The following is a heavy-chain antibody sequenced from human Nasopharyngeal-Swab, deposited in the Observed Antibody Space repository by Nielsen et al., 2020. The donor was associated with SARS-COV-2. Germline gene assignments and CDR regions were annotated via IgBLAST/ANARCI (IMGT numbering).Heavy chain of an antibody. J-gene: IGHJ4*02. V-gene: IGHV4-39*01. CDR1: GRSIRDNNYY. D-gene: IGHD3-22*01. CDR3: ARHSRVTTVVVVTLFDF. CDR2: MSYSGVT. Sequence: SETLSLTCSVSGRSIRDNNYYWSWIRQPPGKGLEWIGSMSYSGVTFYNPSLRNRVTLSVDTSKNLLSLKLDSVTAADTALYYCARHSRVTTVVVVTLFDFWGQGIQVTVSP.